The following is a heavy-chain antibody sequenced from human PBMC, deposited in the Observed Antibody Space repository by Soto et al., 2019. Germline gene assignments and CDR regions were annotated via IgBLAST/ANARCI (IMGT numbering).Heavy chain of an antibody. D-gene: IGHD3-16*02. Sequence: GGSLRLSCAASGFSFSSYAMSWVRQAPGKGLEWVSAISGSGGSTYYADSVKGRFTISRDNSKNTLYLQMNSLRAEDTAVYYCAKLVGNYIWGSYRSNWFDPWGQGTLVTVSS. V-gene: IGHV3-23*01. CDR1: GFSFSSYA. J-gene: IGHJ5*02. CDR2: ISGSGGST. CDR3: AKLVGNYIWGSYRSNWFDP.